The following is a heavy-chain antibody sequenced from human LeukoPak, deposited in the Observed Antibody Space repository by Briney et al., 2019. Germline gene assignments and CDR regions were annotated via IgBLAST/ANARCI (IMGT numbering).Heavy chain of an antibody. CDR3: ARTRADDY. V-gene: IGHV3-7*01. CDR2: IKQDGSEK. Sequence: GGSLRLSCAASEFTFSSYWMSWFRQAPGKGLEWVANIKQDGSEKYYVDSVKGRFTISRDNAKNPLYLQMNSLRAEDTAVYYCARTRADDYWGQGTLVTVSS. J-gene: IGHJ4*02. CDR1: EFTFSSYW. D-gene: IGHD4/OR15-4a*01.